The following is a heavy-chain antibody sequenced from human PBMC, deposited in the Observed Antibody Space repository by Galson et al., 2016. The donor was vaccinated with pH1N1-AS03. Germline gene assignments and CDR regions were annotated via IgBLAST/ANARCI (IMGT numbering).Heavy chain of an antibody. CDR3: ARTLNYNTGLDV. CDR1: GFSLSTGGMR. Sequence: PALVKPTQTLTLTCTVSGFSLSTGGMRVSWIRQPPGKALEWLGRIDWDDGTFYSPSLKTRLTISKDTSKNQVVLTMTNMDPVDTGTYYCARTLNYNTGLDVWGPGATVTVSS. D-gene: IGHD5-24*01. J-gene: IGHJ6*02. V-gene: IGHV2-70*04. CDR2: IDWDDGT.